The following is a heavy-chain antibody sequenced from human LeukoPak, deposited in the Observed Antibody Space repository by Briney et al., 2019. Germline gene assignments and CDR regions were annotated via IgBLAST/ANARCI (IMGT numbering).Heavy chain of an antibody. Sequence: ASVKVSCKASGYTFTGYYMHWVRQAPGQGPEWMGWTNPNSGGTKYAQKFQGRVTMTRDTSISTAYMELSRLRSDDTAVYYCARGIDNWFDPWGQGTLVTVSS. D-gene: IGHD2-15*01. CDR1: GYTFTGYY. CDR2: TNPNSGGT. J-gene: IGHJ5*02. CDR3: ARGIDNWFDP. V-gene: IGHV1-2*02.